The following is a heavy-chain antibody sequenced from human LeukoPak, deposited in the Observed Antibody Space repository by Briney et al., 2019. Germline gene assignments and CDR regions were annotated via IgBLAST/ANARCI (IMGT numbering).Heavy chain of an antibody. D-gene: IGHD3-10*01. J-gene: IGHJ5*02. CDR2: INHSGST. CDR3: ARDNLQYGSGTNWFDP. CDR1: GGSFSGYY. V-gene: IGHV4-34*01. Sequence: PSETLSLTCAVYGGSFSGYYWSWIRQPPGKGLEWIGEINHSGSTNYNPSLKSRVTISVDTSKNQFSLKLSSVTAADTAVYYCARDNLQYGSGTNWFDPWGQGTLVTVSS.